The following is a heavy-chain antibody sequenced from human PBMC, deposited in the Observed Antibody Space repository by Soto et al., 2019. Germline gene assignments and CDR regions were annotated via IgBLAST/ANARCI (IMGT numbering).Heavy chain of an antibody. CDR2: VSHDGRNT. Sequence: VQLVESGGGVVQPGRSLRLSCAASGFTFSDYAMHWVRQAPGKGLEWVAVVSHDGRNTHYADSVKGRFTISRDSSKNTVSLEMTSLRAEETAVYYCAQGGRQWLVASGFNYWGQGARGTVSS. J-gene: IGHJ4*02. CDR3: AQGGRQWLVASGFNY. V-gene: IGHV3-30*03. CDR1: GFTFSDYA. D-gene: IGHD6-19*01.